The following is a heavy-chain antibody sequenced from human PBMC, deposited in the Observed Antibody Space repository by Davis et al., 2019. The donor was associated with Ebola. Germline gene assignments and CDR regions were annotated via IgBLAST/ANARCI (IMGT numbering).Heavy chain of an antibody. V-gene: IGHV5-10-1*01. D-gene: IGHD5-12*01. Sequence: GESLKISCKGSGYNINNYWITWVRQMPGKGLEWMGRIYLSGSYINYSPSFQGHITISADRSISTAYLQWSSLKASDSAIYYCARHRYSTSANDAFDVWGQGTLVTVSP. CDR3: ARHRYSTSANDAFDV. CDR2: IYLSGSYI. CDR1: GYNINNYW. J-gene: IGHJ3*01.